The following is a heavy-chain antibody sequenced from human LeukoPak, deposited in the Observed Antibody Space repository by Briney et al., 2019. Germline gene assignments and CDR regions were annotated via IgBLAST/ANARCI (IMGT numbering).Heavy chain of an antibody. V-gene: IGHV3-21*01. CDR2: ISSSSSYI. CDR1: GFTFSSYS. CDR3: ARDPTVGGIYFDY. J-gene: IGHJ4*02. Sequence: GGSLRLSCAASGFTFSSYSMNWVRQAPGKGLEWVSSISSSSSYIYYADSVKGRFTISRDNAKNSLCLQMNSLRAEDTAVYYCARDPTVGGIYFDYWGQGTLVTVSS. D-gene: IGHD4-23*01.